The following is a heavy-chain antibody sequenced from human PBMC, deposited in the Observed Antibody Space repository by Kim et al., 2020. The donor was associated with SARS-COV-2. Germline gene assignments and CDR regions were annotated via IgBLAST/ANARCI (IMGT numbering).Heavy chain of an antibody. V-gene: IGHV4-34*01. Sequence: SETLSLTCAVYGGSFSGYYWSWIRQPPGKGLEWIGEINHSGSTNYNPSLKSRVTISVDTSKNQFSLKLSSVTAADTAVYYCARGEYSSTLFSSRSWFDPWGQGTLVTVSS. D-gene: IGHD6-6*01. CDR2: INHSGST. J-gene: IGHJ5*02. CDR3: ARGEYSSTLFSSRSWFDP. CDR1: GGSFSGYY.